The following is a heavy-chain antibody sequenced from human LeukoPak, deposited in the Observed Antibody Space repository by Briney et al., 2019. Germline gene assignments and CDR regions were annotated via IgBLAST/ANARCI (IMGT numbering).Heavy chain of an antibody. CDR3: AKVRVGATIDD. D-gene: IGHD1-26*01. Sequence: GGSLRLACVASGFTFRSYAMNWVRQAPGKGLEWVSGISESGVGSNYADSVKGRFTTSRDNSKNTLYLQMNSLRAEDTTVYYCAKVRVGATIDDWGQGTLVTVSS. V-gene: IGHV3-23*01. CDR1: GFTFRSYA. CDR2: ISESGVGS. J-gene: IGHJ4*02.